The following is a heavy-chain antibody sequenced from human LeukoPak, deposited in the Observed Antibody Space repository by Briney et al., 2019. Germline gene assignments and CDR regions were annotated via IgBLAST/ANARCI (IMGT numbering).Heavy chain of an antibody. Sequence: SETLSLTCTVSGASIRSYYWSWIRQRPGKGLEWIAYMYYTESPNYNPSLKSRVSMSGDSSRNQFSLKLNSVTAADTVVYYCARSYDTNNRQRFDYWGQGILVTVSP. V-gene: IGHV4-59*12. CDR1: GASIRSYY. CDR2: MYYTESP. D-gene: IGHD3-22*01. CDR3: ARSYDTNNRQRFDY. J-gene: IGHJ4*02.